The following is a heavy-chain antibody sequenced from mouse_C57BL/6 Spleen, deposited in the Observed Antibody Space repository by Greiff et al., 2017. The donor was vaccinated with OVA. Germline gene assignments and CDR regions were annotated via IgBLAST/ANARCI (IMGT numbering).Heavy chain of an antibody. J-gene: IGHJ3*01. CDR1: GYTFTDYN. Sequence: EVQLQQSGPELVKPGASVKMSCKASGYTFTDYNRHWVKQSHGQSLEWIGYINPNNGGTSYNQKFKGKAQLTVKKSSSTAYMDLRSLTSEDSAVDYCARSHYYGSTWFAYWGQGTLVTVSA. D-gene: IGHD1-1*01. CDR2: INPNNGGT. CDR3: ARSHYYGSTWFAY. V-gene: IGHV1-22*01.